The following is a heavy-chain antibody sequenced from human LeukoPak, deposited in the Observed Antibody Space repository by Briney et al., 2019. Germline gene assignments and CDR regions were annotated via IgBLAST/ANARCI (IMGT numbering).Heavy chain of an antibody. D-gene: IGHD3-22*01. CDR1: GCSISSSSYY. Sequence: SETLSLTCTVSGCSISSSSYYWGWIRQPPGKWLEWIGSIYYSGSTYYNPSLKSRVTISVDTSKNQFSLKLSSVTAADTAVYYCARAILYYYDSSGHTFDYWGQGTLVTVSS. J-gene: IGHJ4*02. V-gene: IGHV4-39*01. CDR3: ARAILYYYDSSGHTFDY. CDR2: IYYSGST.